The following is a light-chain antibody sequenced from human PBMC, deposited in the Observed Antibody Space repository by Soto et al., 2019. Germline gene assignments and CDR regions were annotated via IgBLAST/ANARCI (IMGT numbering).Light chain of an antibody. CDR2: DTS. Sequence: EVVLTQSPATLSLSPGDSATLSCRASETVGRFLAWYQQRPDQAPRLVIYDTSARATGIPARFTGSGSGTEFTLTISSLQSEDFAVYYCHQYNNWPPWTFGQGTKVDIK. CDR3: HQYNNWPPWT. V-gene: IGKV3D-15*01. J-gene: IGKJ1*01. CDR1: ETVGRF.